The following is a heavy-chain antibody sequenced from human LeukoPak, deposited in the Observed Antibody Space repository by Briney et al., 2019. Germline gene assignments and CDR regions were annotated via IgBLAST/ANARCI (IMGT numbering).Heavy chain of an antibody. CDR2: IWNDGSNK. Sequence: GGSLRLSCAASGFAFSSYGLHWVRQAPGKGLEWVAIIWNDGSNKNYADSVKGRFTISRDNSKSTLYLQMNNLRAEDTAVYYCAKDLDYGPIARPGGYSDYWGQGTLVTVSS. D-gene: IGHD4-17*01. V-gene: IGHV3-33*06. CDR3: AKDLDYGPIARPGGYSDY. CDR1: GFAFSSYG. J-gene: IGHJ4*02.